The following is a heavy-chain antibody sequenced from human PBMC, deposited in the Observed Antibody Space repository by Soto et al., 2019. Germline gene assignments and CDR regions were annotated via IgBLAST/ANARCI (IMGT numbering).Heavy chain of an antibody. CDR2: ISGSGGST. Sequence: PGVSLRLSCETSGFTFSIYAMSGVRQAPGKGLEWVSAISGSGGSTYYADSVKGRFTISRDNSKNTLYLQMNSLRAEDTAVYYCAKVRTPYYYDSSGQYYFDYWGQGT. V-gene: IGHV3-23*01. D-gene: IGHD3-22*01. CDR3: AKVRTPYYYDSSGQYYFDY. CDR1: GFTFSIYA. J-gene: IGHJ4*02.